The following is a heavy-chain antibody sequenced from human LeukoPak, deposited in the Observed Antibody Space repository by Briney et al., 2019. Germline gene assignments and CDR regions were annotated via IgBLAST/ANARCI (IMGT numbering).Heavy chain of an antibody. CDR1: GFTFSSYS. CDR3: AKWGDYDILTGYYDSDY. V-gene: IGHV3-23*01. Sequence: GGSLRLSCAASGFTFSSYSMNWVRQAPGKGLEWVSAVSGRDDSTYYADSVKGRFTISRDNSKNTLYLQMNSLRAEDTAVYYCAKWGDYDILTGYYDSDYWGQGTLVTVSS. CDR2: VSGRDDST. D-gene: IGHD3-9*01. J-gene: IGHJ4*02.